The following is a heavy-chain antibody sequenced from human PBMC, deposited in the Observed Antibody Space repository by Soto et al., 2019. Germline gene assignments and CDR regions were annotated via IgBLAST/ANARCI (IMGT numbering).Heavy chain of an antibody. J-gene: IGHJ6*02. CDR1: GGSISSNY. CDR3: ARDPYSSSHGSLRGGYGMDV. Sequence: PSETPSLTCSVSGGSISSNYGSWIRQPPGKGLEWIGYIYYSGSTNYNPSLKSRVTISADTSKNQFSLKLSTVTAADTAVYYCARDPYSSSHGSLRGGYGMDVWGQGTTVTVSS. D-gene: IGHD6-13*01. CDR2: IYYSGST. V-gene: IGHV4-59*01.